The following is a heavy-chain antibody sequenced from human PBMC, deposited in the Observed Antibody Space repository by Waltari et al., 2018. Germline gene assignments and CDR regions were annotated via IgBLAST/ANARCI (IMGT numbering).Heavy chain of an antibody. CDR2: ISWNSGSI. J-gene: IGHJ3*02. CDR1: GFTFDDYA. Sequence: EVQLVESGGGLVQPGRSLRLSCAASGFTFDDYAMHWVRQAPGKDLEWVSGISWNSGSIGYADSVKGRFTISRDNAKNSLYLQMNSLRAEDTALYYCAKDMTVTTDAFDIWGQGTMVTVSS. CDR3: AKDMTVTTDAFDI. V-gene: IGHV3-9*01. D-gene: IGHD4-17*01.